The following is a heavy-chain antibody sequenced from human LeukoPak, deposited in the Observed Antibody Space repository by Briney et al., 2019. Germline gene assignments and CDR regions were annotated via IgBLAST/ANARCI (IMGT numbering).Heavy chain of an antibody. CDR2: ISYDGSNK. D-gene: IGHD4-11*01. V-gene: IGHV3-30-3*01. CDR1: GFTFSSYA. Sequence: PGGSLRLSCAASGFTFSSYAMHWVRQAPGEGLEWVAVISYDGSNKYYADSVKGRFTISRDNSKNTLYLQMNSLRAEDTAVYYCARAPGGGVTTGFDYWGQGTLVTVSS. J-gene: IGHJ4*02. CDR3: ARAPGGGVTTGFDY.